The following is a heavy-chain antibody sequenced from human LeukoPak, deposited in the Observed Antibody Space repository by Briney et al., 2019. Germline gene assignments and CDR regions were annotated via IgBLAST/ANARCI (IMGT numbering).Heavy chain of an antibody. V-gene: IGHV3-30*18. CDR2: ISYDGSNK. CDR1: GFTFSSYG. CDR3: TKVSTTGVGGRGYFDQ. J-gene: IGHJ4*02. D-gene: IGHD1-1*01. Sequence: GGSLRLSCAASGFTFSSYGMHWVRQAPGKGLEWVAVISYDGSNKYYADSVKGRFTISRDSSKSTLYRQMNSLRAEDTAVYYCTKVSTTGVGGRGYFDQWGQGTQVTVSS.